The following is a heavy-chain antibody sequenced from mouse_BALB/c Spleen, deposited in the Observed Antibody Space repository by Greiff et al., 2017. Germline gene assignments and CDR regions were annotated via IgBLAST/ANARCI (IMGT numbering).Heavy chain of an antibody. CDR1: GYTFTSYW. Sequence: QVQLQQSGAELAKPGASVKMSCKASGYTFTSYWMHWVKQRPGQGLEWIGYINPSTGYTEYNQKFKDKATLTADKSSSTAYMQLSSLTSEDSAVFYYARSQVRLYWSFDDWGAGTTVTVSS. J-gene: IGHJ1*01. D-gene: IGHD3-1*01. CDR2: INPSTGYT. CDR3: ARSQVRLYWSFDD. V-gene: IGHV1-7*01.